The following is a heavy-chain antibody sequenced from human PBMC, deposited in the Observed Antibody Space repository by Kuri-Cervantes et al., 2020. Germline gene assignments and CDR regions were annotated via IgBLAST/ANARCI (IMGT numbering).Heavy chain of an antibody. J-gene: IGHJ4*02. V-gene: IGHV4-59*13. CDR1: GGSMRSYY. D-gene: IGHD2-21*01. Sequence: SETLSLTCTVSGGSMRSYYWSWIRQSPGKGLEWIGYIFYSGSTNYNPSLKSRVTMSMDTSKNQFSLRLTSVTAADTAVYYCARDGGDGSQYYFDYWGQGTLVTVSS. CDR2: IFYSGST. CDR3: ARDGGDGSQYYFDY.